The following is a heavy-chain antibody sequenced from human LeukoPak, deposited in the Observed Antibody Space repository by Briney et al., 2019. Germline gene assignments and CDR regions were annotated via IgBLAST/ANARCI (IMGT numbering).Heavy chain of an antibody. CDR1: GASISSYY. CDR2: IYYTGST. J-gene: IGHJ4*02. CDR3: ARDREGADF. D-gene: IGHD1-26*01. V-gene: IGHV4-59*01. Sequence: PSETLSVTCTVSGASISSYYWSWIRQPPGKGLEWIGYIYYTGSTNYNPSLKSRVTISVDTSKNQFSLKLNSVTAADTAVHYCARDREGADFWGEGTLVTVSS.